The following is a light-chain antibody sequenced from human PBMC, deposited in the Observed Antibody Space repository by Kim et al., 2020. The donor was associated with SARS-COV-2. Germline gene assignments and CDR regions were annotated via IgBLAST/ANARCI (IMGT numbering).Light chain of an antibody. Sequence: DIQMTQSPSTLSASVGDRVTITCRASQSISGDFAWYQQKPGKVPNFLIYQASSLKSGVPSRFSGSGSGTEFTLTISSLQPDDSATYYCQHYNNHPLTFGGGTKVDIK. CDR3: QHYNNHPLT. CDR2: QAS. CDR1: QSISGD. J-gene: IGKJ4*01. V-gene: IGKV1-5*03.